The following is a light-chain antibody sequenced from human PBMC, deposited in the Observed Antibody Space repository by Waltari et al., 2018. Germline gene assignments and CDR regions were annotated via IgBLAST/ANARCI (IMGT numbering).Light chain of an antibody. V-gene: IGKV3-15*01. Sequence: EIVMTQSPVTLSVSPGERATLSCRASQRVSSKLAWYQQKPGQAPRLLIYGAPTRATGIPARFSGSGSGKEFTLTISSLQSEDFAVYYCQQYNKWPPFTFGPGTKVEI. J-gene: IGKJ3*01. CDR3: QQYNKWPPFT. CDR1: QRVSSK. CDR2: GAP.